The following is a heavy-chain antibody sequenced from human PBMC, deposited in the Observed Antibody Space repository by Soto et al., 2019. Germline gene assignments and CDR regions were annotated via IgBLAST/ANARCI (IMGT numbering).Heavy chain of an antibody. CDR3: AKDHYDFWSGPSGMDV. J-gene: IGHJ6*02. D-gene: IGHD3-3*01. CDR1: GFTFSSYA. CDR2: ISGSGGST. V-gene: IGHV3-23*01. Sequence: GGSLRLSCAASGFTFSSYAMSWARQAPGKGLEWVSAISGSGGSTYYADSVKGRFTISRDNSKNTLYLQMNSLRAEDTAVYYCAKDHYDFWSGPSGMDVWGQGTTVTVSS.